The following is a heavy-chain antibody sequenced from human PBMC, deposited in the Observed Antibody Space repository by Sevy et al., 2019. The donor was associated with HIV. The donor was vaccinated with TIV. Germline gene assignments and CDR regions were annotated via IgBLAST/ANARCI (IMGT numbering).Heavy chain of an antibody. Sequence: GGSLRLSCAASGFTFSIYAMSWVRQAPGKGLEWVSTISVSGGSTYYADSVKGRFTISRDNAKNTLYLQMNSLRAEDTAIYFCAPDHDNNWFDPWGQGTLVTVSS. V-gene: IGHV3-23*01. D-gene: IGHD3-9*01. CDR2: ISVSGGST. CDR3: APDHDNNWFDP. CDR1: GFTFSIYA. J-gene: IGHJ5*02.